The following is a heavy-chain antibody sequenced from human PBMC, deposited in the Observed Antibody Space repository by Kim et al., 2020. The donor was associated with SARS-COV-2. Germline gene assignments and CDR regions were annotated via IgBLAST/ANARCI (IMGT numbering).Heavy chain of an antibody. J-gene: IGHJ4*02. V-gene: IGHV3-53*01. CDR3: ARARGIVAWGY. CDR2: IYSDGTT. CDR1: GFTVSSYY. D-gene: IGHD5-12*01. Sequence: GGSLRLSCAASGFTVSSYYMSWVRQAPGKGLEWVSVIYSDGTTYYADSVKGRFTISRDNSKNTLYLQMNSLRAEDTAVYYCARARGIVAWGYWGQGTLVTVSS.